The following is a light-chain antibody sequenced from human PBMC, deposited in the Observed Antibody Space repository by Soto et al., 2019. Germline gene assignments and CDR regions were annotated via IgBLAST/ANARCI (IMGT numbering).Light chain of an antibody. Sequence: EIVLTQSPGTLSLSPWERATLSCRASQSVSSSHLAWYQQKPGQAPRLLIYSASNRATGIPAKFSGSGSGTDFTLTISSLEPEDSAVYYCQQRSNSPPWITFGQGTRLEIK. CDR3: QQRSNSPPWIT. CDR1: QSVSSSH. CDR2: SAS. V-gene: IGKV3D-20*02. J-gene: IGKJ5*01.